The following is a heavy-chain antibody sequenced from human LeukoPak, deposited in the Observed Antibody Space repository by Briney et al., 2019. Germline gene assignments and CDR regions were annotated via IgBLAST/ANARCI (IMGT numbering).Heavy chain of an antibody. D-gene: IGHD6-13*01. Sequence: GGSLRLSCAASGFTYSSYAMSWVRQAPGKGLEWVSAISGSGSGTYYADSVKGRFTISRDNSKNTLYLQMSSLRAGDTAVYYCAKRIAASGTRSLDYWGQGTLVTVSS. J-gene: IGHJ4*02. CDR1: GFTYSSYA. V-gene: IGHV3-23*01. CDR2: ISGSGSGT. CDR3: AKRIAASGTRSLDY.